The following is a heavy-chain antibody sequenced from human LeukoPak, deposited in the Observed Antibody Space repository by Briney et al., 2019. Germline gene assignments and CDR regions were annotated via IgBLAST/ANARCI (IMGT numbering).Heavy chain of an antibody. D-gene: IGHD6-13*01. CDR1: GLTFSSYA. Sequence: GGSLRLSCAASGLTFSSYAMSWVRQAPGKGLEWVAVIWYDGSNKYYADSVKGRFTISRDNSKNTLYLQMNSLRAEDTAVYYCARSDSSSWYGFNYWGQGTLVTVSS. CDR3: ARSDSSSWYGFNY. V-gene: IGHV3-33*08. J-gene: IGHJ4*02. CDR2: IWYDGSNK.